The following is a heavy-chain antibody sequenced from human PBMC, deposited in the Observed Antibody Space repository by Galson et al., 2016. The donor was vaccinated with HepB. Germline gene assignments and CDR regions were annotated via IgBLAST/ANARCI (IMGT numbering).Heavy chain of an antibody. CDR1: GFTFRSYA. Sequence: SLRLSCAASGFTFRSYALHWVRQAPGKGLAWVAVIWYDGSDKYYADSVKGRFTISRDNSKNTLSLQMNSLRAEDTAVYYCARDEIGYCRSTSCYTYYHGMDVWGQGTTVTVS. J-gene: IGHJ6*02. CDR2: IWYDGSDK. D-gene: IGHD2-2*02. V-gene: IGHV3-33*01. CDR3: ARDEIGYCRSTSCYTYYHGMDV.